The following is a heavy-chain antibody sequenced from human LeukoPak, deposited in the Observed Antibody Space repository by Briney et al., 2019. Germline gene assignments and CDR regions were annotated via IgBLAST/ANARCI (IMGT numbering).Heavy chain of an antibody. CDR2: INHSGST. J-gene: IGHJ4*02. D-gene: IGHD5-12*01. V-gene: IGHV4-34*01. CDR1: GGSFSGYY. CDR3: ARRRRGSRGYMVATISSPGGSFDY. Sequence: SETLSLTCAVYGGSFSGYYWSWIRQPPGKGLEWIGEINHSGSTNYNPSLKSRVTISVDTSKNQFSLKLSSVTAADTAVYYCARRRRGSRGYMVATISSPGGSFDYWGQGTLVTVSS.